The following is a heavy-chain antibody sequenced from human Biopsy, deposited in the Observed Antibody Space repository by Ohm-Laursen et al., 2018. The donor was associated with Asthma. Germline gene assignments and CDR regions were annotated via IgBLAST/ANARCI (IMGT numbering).Heavy chain of an antibody. CDR2: IYYSGST. CDR1: GDSISSNSW. CDR3: ARAIGTGDWYFDV. D-gene: IGHD1-1*01. V-gene: IGHV4-4*03. J-gene: IGHJ2*01. Sequence: PGTLSLTCAVSGDSISSNSWWTWVRQSPGRGLEWIGEIYYSGSTNYHPSLKGRVTISAAKSKNQFSLRLTSVTAADTAAYYCARAIGTGDWYFDVWGRGTLVTVSS.